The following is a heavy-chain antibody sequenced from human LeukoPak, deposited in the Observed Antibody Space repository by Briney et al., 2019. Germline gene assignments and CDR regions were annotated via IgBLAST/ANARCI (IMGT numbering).Heavy chain of an antibody. V-gene: IGHV1-2*02. CDR2: INPNSGGT. D-gene: IGHD2-15*01. J-gene: IGHJ6*03. CDR3: ASRGCSGGSCYSNYHYMDV. CDR1: GYTFTGYY. Sequence: GASVKVSCKASGYTFTGYYMHWVRQAPGQGLEWMGWINPNSGGTNYAQKFQGRVTMTRDTSISTAYMELSRLRSDDTAVYYCASRGCSGGSCYSNYHYMDVWGKGTTVTVSS.